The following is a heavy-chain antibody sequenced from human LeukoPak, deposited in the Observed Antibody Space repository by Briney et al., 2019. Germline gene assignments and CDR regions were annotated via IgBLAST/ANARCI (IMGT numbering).Heavy chain of an antibody. CDR1: GVSISSSSVY. CDR3: GGHRPWGPFEY. V-gene: IGHV4-39*01. D-gene: IGHD7-27*01. J-gene: IGHJ4*02. CDR2: RDYGANT. Sequence: SETLSLTCTVSGVSISSSSVYWGWIRQPPGKGLEWIGSRDYGANTNYNPSLKSRVTVSVDTSNNQFSLNVNSVTAADTAVHYCGGHRPWGPFEYWGQGVRVTVSS.